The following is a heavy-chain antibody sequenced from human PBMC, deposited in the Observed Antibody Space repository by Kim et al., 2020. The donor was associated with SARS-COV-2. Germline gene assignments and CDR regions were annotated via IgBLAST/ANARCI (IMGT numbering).Heavy chain of an antibody. Sequence: GGSLRLSCAASGFTFSSYSMNWVRQAPGKGLEWVSSISSSSSYIYYADSVKGRFTISRDNAKNSLYLQMNSLRAEDTAVYYCARRDSGYTILLDAFDIWGEETMDTVSS. CDR1: GFTFSSYS. D-gene: IGHD5-12*01. CDR3: ARRDSGYTILLDAFDI. V-gene: IGHV3-21*01. CDR2: ISSSSSYI. J-gene: IGHJ3*02.